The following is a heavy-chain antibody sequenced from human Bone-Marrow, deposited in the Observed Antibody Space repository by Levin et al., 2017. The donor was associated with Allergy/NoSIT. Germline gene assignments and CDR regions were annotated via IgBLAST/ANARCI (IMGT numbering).Heavy chain of an antibody. CDR2: IYSGSST. V-gene: IGHV3-66*02. D-gene: IGHD5-24*01. CDR3: ANNRHH. J-gene: IGHJ4*02. Sequence: ETLSLTCAASGLTVGNNLMTWVRQAPGKGLEWVSVIYSGSSTYYADSVRGRFTISRDSSENTVYLQMNRLRVEDTAVYYCANNRHHWGRGTLVTASS. CDR1: GLTVGNNL.